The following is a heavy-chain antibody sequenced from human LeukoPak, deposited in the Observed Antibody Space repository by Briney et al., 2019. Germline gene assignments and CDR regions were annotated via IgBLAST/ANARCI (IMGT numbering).Heavy chain of an antibody. V-gene: IGHV1-18*01. CDR3: ARYGSPGDTGMVKGDY. CDR1: GYTFTNYG. J-gene: IGHJ4*02. Sequence: ASVKVSCKASGYTFTNYGITWVRQPPGQGLEWIGWISTYNGYTKYGQKLQGRVTMTTDTSANTAYMELRSLRPGDTAVYYCARYGSPGDTGMVKGDYWGQGTLVTVSS. D-gene: IGHD5-18*01. CDR2: ISTYNGYT.